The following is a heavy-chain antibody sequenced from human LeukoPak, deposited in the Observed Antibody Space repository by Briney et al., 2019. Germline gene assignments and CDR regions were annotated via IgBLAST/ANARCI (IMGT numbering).Heavy chain of an antibody. J-gene: IGHJ3*02. D-gene: IGHD3-3*01. CDR2: INPNSGGT. CDR3: AKARFLEWSDAFDI. Sequence: GASVKVSCKASGYTFTGYYMHWVRQAPEQGLEWMGWINPNSGGTNYAQKFQGRVTMTRDTSISTAYMELSRLRSDDTAVYYCAKARFLEWSDAFDIWGQGTMVTVSS. V-gene: IGHV1-2*02. CDR1: GYTFTGYY.